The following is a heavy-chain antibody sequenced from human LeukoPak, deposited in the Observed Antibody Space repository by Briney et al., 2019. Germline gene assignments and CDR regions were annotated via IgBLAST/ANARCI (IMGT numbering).Heavy chain of an antibody. CDR2: ISGSGGST. D-gene: IGHD3-9*01. CDR3: AKAQTPYDILTGFDY. V-gene: IGHV3-23*01. Sequence: RGGSLRLSCAASGFTFSSYAMSWVRQAPGKELEWVSAISGSGGSTYYADSVKGRFTISRDNSKNTLYLQMNSLRAEDTAVYYCAKAQTPYDILTGFDYWGQGTLVTVSS. CDR1: GFTFSSYA. J-gene: IGHJ4*02.